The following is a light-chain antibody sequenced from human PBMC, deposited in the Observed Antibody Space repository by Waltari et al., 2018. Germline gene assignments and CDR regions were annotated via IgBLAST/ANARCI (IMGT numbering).Light chain of an antibody. CDR3: LLNVGSGIYV. Sequence: QTVVTQEPSFSVSPGGTVTLTCGLSSGSVSTSNYPSWYQQTPGQAPRTLIYTTNTRSSGVPERFSGSILGNKAALTITGAQADDESDYYCLLNVGSGIYVFGTGTKVIVL. CDR1: SGSVSTSNY. V-gene: IGLV8-61*01. CDR2: TTN. J-gene: IGLJ1*01.